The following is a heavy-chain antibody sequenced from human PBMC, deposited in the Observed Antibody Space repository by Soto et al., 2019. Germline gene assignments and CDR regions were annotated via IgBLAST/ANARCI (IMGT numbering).Heavy chain of an antibody. J-gene: IGHJ6*02. CDR1: GGSFSGYY. CDR3: ARGGVVSMVRGVIIKTAMDV. V-gene: IGHV4-34*01. CDR2: INHSGST. Sequence: PSETLSLTCAVYGGSFSGYYWSWIRQPPGKGLEWIGEINHSGSTNYNPSLKSRVTISVDTSKNQFSLKLSSVTAADTAVYYCARGGVVSMVRGVIIKTAMDVWGQGTTVTV. D-gene: IGHD3-10*01.